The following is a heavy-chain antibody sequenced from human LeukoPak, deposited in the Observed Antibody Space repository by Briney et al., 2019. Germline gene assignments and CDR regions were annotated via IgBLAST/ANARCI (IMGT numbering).Heavy chain of an antibody. CDR1: GFTFSNHW. CDR2: IKPDGSAT. V-gene: IGHV3-7*04. CDR3: ARGHFGRDY. J-gene: IGHJ4*02. D-gene: IGHD3-10*01. Sequence: GGSLRLSCAVSGFTFSNHWMTWLRQAPGKGLQWVANIKPDGSATYYVDSVKGRFTISRDNTKNSLFLQMNSLRPEDTAVYYCARGHFGRDYWGQGTLVTVSS.